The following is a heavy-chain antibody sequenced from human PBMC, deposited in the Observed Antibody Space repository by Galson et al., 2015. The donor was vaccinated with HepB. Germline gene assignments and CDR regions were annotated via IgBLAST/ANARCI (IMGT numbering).Heavy chain of an antibody. V-gene: IGHV3-7*05. CDR2: IKEDGSEK. CDR1: GFISSMYW. J-gene: IGHJ6*02. Sequence: SLRLSCAASGFISSMYWMNWVRQAPGKGPEWVANIKEDGSEKNYVDSVKGRFTISRDNAKNSLYLQMNSLRAEDTAMYYCARRHYYSYVMDVWGQGTTVTVSS. CDR3: ARRHYYSYVMDV.